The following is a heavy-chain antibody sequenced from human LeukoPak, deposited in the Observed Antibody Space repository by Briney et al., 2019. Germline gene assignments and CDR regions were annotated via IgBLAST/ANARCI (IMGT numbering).Heavy chain of an antibody. V-gene: IGHV3-33*01. CDR3: ARDTFYSSGVYGLDV. J-gene: IGHJ6*02. Sequence: GRSLRLSCAASGFIFTSYVMHWVRQAPGTGLGWVAVIYYDGSNKYYADSVRGRFTISRDNSKNTLFLQMSSLRAEDTAVYYCARDTFYSSGVYGLDVWGQGTTVTVS. D-gene: IGHD3-22*01. CDR2: IYYDGSNK. CDR1: GFIFTSYV.